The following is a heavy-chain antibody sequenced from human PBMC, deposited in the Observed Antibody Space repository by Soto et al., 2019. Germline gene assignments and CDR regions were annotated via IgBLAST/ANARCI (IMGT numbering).Heavy chain of an antibody. CDR3: ARDRYIGYAGEHGLDV. CDR2: ISSSDTYI. D-gene: IGHD5-12*01. Sequence: EVQLVESGGGLVKPGGSLRLSCAVSGFTFSSHSMNWVRQAPGKGLECVSSISSSDTYIHYADSVKGRFIISRDDATSSLYLQMNSLRVDDTAVYYCARDRYIGYAGEHGLDVWGQGTMVTVSS. V-gene: IGHV3-21*01. J-gene: IGHJ3*01. CDR1: GFTFSSHS.